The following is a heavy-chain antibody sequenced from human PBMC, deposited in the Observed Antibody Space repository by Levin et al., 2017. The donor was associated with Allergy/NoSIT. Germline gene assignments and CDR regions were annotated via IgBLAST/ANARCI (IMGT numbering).Heavy chain of an antibody. V-gene: IGHV4-30-4*01. CDR1: GGSISSGDYY. J-gene: IGHJ3*02. Sequence: SETLSLTCTVSGGSISSGDYYWSWIRQPPGKGLEWIGYIYYSGSTYYNPSLKSRVTISVDTSKNQFSLKLSSVTAADTAVYYCARDLRPTGYSGYDRRGAFDIWGQGTMVTVSS. CDR2: IYYSGST. D-gene: IGHD5-12*01. CDR3: ARDLRPTGYSGYDRRGAFDI.